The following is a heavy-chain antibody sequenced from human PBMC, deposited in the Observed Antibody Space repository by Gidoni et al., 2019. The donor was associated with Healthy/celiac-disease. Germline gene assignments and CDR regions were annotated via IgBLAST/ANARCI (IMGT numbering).Heavy chain of an antibody. CDR3: ARIPGGSGYTLDY. CDR2: TNPNIGGT. CDR1: GYTFTGYY. V-gene: IGHV1-2*02. J-gene: IGHJ4*02. Sequence: QVQLVQSGAEVTKPGASVKVSCKASGYTFTGYYMHWVRQAPGQGLEWMGWTNPNIGGTNYAQKFQGRVTMTRDTSISTAYMGLSRLRSDDTAVYYCARIPGGSGYTLDYWGQGTLVTVSS. D-gene: IGHD1-1*01.